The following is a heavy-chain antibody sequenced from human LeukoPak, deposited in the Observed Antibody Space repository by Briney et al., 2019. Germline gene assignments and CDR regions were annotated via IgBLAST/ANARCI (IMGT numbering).Heavy chain of an antibody. D-gene: IGHD1-26*01. V-gene: IGHV1-69*13. CDR3: ARVMEYSGSYSPDAFDI. J-gene: IGHJ3*02. CDR2: VIPIFGTA. CDR1: GGTFSSYA. Sequence: SVKVSCKASGGTFSSYAISWVRQAPGQGLEWMGGVIPIFGTANYAQKFQGRVTITADESTSTAYTELSSLRSEDTAVYYCARVMEYSGSYSPDAFDIWGQGTMVTVSS.